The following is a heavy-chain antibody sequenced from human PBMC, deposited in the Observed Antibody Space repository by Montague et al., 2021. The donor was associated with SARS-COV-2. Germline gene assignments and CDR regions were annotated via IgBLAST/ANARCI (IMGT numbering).Heavy chain of an antibody. CDR3: ARIDYESVGYYYFYPD. CDR2: ISQSGST. D-gene: IGHD3-22*01. V-gene: IGHV4-61*01. Sequence: SETLSLTRTVYGASVRGGNSYWNWLRQPPGKGLVWVGYISQSGSTNYSPSLKSRVTISVDTSKNQLSLKLISATAADTAVYYCARIDYESVGYYYFYPDWGQGTLVTVSS. J-gene: IGHJ1*01. CDR1: GASVRGGNSY.